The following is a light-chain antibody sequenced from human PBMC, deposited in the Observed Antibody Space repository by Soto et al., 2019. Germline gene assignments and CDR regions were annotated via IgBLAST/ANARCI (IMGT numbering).Light chain of an antibody. CDR2: LGS. V-gene: IGKV2-28*01. CDR1: QSLLYSNGYNY. J-gene: IGKJ4*01. CDR3: MQALQTPIT. Sequence: EIVMTQSPLSLPVTPGEPASIYCRSSQSLLYSNGYNYLDWYLQKPGQSPQLLIFLGSSRASGVPDRFSGSGSGTDVTLEISRVEAEDVGVYYCMQALQTPITFGGGTKVEIK.